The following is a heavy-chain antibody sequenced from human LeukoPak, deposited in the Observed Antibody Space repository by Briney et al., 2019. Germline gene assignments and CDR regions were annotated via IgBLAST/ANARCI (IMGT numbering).Heavy chain of an antibody. Sequence: SETLSLTCTVSGGSISSGGYYWSWIRQHPGKGLEWIGYIYYSGGTYYNPSLKSRVTISVDTSKNQFSLKLSSVTAADTAVYYCAREVESGYYYGSWGQGTLVTVSS. CDR3: AREVESGYYYGS. CDR1: GGSISSGGYY. J-gene: IGHJ5*02. D-gene: IGHD3-22*01. V-gene: IGHV4-31*03. CDR2: IYYSGGT.